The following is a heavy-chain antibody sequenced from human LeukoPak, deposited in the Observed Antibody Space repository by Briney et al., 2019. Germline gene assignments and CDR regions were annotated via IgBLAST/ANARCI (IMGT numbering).Heavy chain of an antibody. J-gene: IGHJ4*02. CDR3: ARDHSYGPDH. CDR1: GDSISGFY. CDR2: INTSGST. Sequence: SETLSLTCTVSGDSISGFYWSWIRQPAGKGLEWIGRINTSGSTNYKPSLKSRVTMSVDTSKNQFSLKLSPVTAADTAVYYCARDHSYGPDHWGQGTLVTVSS. V-gene: IGHV4-4*07. D-gene: IGHD5-18*01.